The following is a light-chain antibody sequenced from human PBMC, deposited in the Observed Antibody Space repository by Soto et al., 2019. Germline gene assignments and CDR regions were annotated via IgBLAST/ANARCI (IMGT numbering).Light chain of an antibody. CDR1: QAIGNW. CDR2: AAS. J-gene: IGKJ4*01. Sequence: DIQMTQSPSSVSASVGDRVIITCRASQAIGNWLAWYQQKPGMAPKLLIYAASSLQSGVPSRFRGTSSGTDFYLHISSLQPEDFATYYCQQANSFPLTFGGGTKVDIK. V-gene: IGKV1-12*01. CDR3: QQANSFPLT.